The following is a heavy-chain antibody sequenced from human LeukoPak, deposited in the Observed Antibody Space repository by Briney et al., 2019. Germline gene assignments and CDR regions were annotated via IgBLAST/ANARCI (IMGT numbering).Heavy chain of an antibody. CDR2: IASDGNDK. CDR3: AKDGAKPAAGYYFGY. D-gene: IGHD6-13*01. J-gene: IGHJ4*02. CDR1: GFIFSRFW. Sequence: PGGSLRLSCAASGFIFSRFWMNWVRQAPGKGLEWVAVIASDGNDKHLADSVKGRFTISRDNSRNTLYLQMNSLRTEDTAVYYCAKDGAKPAAGYYFGYWGQGTLVTVSS. V-gene: IGHV3-30*18.